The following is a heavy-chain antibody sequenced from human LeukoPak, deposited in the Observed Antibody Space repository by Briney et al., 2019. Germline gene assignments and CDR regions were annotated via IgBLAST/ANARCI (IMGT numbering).Heavy chain of an antibody. Sequence: ASVKVSCKASGYTFTSYGINWVRQAPGQGPEWMGWISVYNGNTNYAQKLQGRVTMTTDTSTSTAYMELRSLRSDDTAVYYCARGYYDILTGYYMGGYYYGMDVWGKGTTVTVSS. CDR1: GYTFTSYG. D-gene: IGHD3-9*01. CDR3: ARGYYDILTGYYMGGYYYGMDV. V-gene: IGHV1-18*04. CDR2: ISVYNGNT. J-gene: IGHJ6*04.